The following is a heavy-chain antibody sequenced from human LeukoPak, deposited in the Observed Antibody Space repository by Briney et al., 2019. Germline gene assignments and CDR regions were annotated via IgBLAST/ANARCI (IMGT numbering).Heavy chain of an antibody. CDR3: AKSRHCSGGSCYLWGSFDL. D-gene: IGHD2-15*01. J-gene: IGHJ2*01. Sequence: GGSLRLSCVASGFTFSQYAMNWDRQAPGKGPEWVSVVSRSADSTYYADSVKGRFTISRDSPKNTLSLQMDSLRAEDTAMYYCAKSRHCSGGSCYLWGSFDLWGRGTLVTVSS. CDR1: GFTFSQYA. CDR2: VSRSADST. V-gene: IGHV3-23*01.